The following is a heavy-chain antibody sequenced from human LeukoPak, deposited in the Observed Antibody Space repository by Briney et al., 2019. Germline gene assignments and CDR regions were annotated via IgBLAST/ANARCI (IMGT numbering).Heavy chain of an antibody. CDR2: ISGSGGST. J-gene: IGHJ4*02. D-gene: IGHD6-13*01. CDR1: GFTFSSCE. Sequence: GGSLRLSCAASGFTFSSCEMNWVRQAPGKGLEWVSAISGSGGSTYYADSVKGRFTISRDNSKNTLYLQMNSLRAEDTAVYYCAKTARRSSSWYYYFDYWGQGTLVTVSS. CDR3: AKTARRSSSWYYYFDY. V-gene: IGHV3-23*01.